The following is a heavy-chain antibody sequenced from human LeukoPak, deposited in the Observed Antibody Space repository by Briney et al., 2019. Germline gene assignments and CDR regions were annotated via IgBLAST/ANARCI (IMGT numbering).Heavy chain of an antibody. CDR3: ARDIPSFNWFDP. V-gene: IGHV4-30-4*08. Sequence: SQTLSLTCSVSGGSISSGDYYWSWIRQPPGKGLEWIGYIFYSGSTYYNPSLKSRITMSVDTSKNQFSLKLSSVTAADTAVYYCARDIPSFNWFDPWGQGTLVTASS. CDR2: IFYSGST. J-gene: IGHJ5*02. CDR1: GGSISSGDYY.